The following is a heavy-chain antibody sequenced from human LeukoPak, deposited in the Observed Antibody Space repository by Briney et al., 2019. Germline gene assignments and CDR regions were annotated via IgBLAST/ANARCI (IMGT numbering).Heavy chain of an antibody. V-gene: IGHV4-39*01. CDR2: LYYSGST. CDR3: ARHALATVTDPSFDY. J-gene: IGHJ4*02. Sequence: SETLSLTCTVSGGSISTPGYYWGWIRQPPGKGLEWIGSLYYSGSTYYKPSLKSRATISVDKSKNQCSLKLRSVAAADTAVYYCARHALATVTDPSFDYWGQGTLVTVSS. D-gene: IGHD2-21*02. CDR1: GGSISTPGYY.